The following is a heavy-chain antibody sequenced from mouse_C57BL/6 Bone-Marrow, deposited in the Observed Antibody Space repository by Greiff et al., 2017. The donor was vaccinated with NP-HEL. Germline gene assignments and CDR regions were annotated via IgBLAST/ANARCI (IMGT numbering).Heavy chain of an antibody. CDR2: IYPGDGDT. CDR1: GYAFSSSW. CDR3: ARTATVRDY. D-gene: IGHD1-2*01. Sequence: VKLQESGPELVKPGASVKISCKASGYAFSSSWMNWVKQRPGKGLEWIGRIYPGDGDTNYNGKFKGKATLTADKSSSTAYMQLSSLTSEDSAVYFCARTATVRDYWGQGTTLTVSS. V-gene: IGHV1-82*01. J-gene: IGHJ2*01.